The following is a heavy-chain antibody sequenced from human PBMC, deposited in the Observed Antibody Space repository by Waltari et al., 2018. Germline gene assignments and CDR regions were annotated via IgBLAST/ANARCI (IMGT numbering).Heavy chain of an antibody. CDR2: INEDGGAK. Sequence: EVQLVESGGGLVQPGGSMRLSCAVSGFPLSSSWMSWVRQAPGKGLEWVGKINEDGGAKDYVDSVKGRFTISRDNGKNSLYLQMNSLRAEDTAVYYCAKDSDRSLAPWGQGTPVTVSS. CDR1: GFPLSSSW. V-gene: IGHV3-7*01. J-gene: IGHJ5*02. CDR3: AKDSDRSLAP. D-gene: IGHD2-15*01.